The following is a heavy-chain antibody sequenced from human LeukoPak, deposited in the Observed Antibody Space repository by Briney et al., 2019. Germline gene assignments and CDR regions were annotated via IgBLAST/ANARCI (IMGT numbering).Heavy chain of an antibody. Sequence: GGSLRLSCAASGFTFSSYGMYWVRQAPGKGLEWVAFIRYDGSKKYYADSVKGRFTISRDNSKNMMYLQMNSLRAEDTAVYYCARVPAGVIGMKDAFDIWGQGTMVTVSS. J-gene: IGHJ3*02. CDR1: GFTFSSYG. V-gene: IGHV3-30*02. CDR3: ARVPAGVIGMKDAFDI. D-gene: IGHD3-16*02. CDR2: IRYDGSKK.